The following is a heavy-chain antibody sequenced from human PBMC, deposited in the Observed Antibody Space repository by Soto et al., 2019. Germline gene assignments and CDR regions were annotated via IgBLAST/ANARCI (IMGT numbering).Heavy chain of an antibody. Sequence: SETLSLTCTVSGGSISSGDYYWSWIRQPPGKGLEWIGYIYYSGSTYYNPSLKSRVTISVDTSKNQFSLKLSSVTAADTAVYYCARPICSGGSCYLVYWGQGTLVTVSS. V-gene: IGHV4-30-4*01. D-gene: IGHD2-15*01. CDR1: GGSISSGDYY. J-gene: IGHJ4*02. CDR2: IYYSGST. CDR3: ARPICSGGSCYLVY.